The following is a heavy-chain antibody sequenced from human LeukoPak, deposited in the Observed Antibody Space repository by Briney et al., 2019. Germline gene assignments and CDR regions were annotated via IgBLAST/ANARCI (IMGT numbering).Heavy chain of an antibody. D-gene: IGHD5-24*01. CDR3: ARDGARGGYDFDY. CDR2: IWYDGSNK. J-gene: IGHJ4*02. V-gene: IGHV3-33*01. Sequence: GGSLRLSCAASGFTFSSYGMHWVRQAPGKGLEWVAVIWYDGSNKYYADSVKGRFTISRDSSKNTLYLQMNSLRAEDTAVYYCARDGARGGYDFDYWGQGTLVTVSS. CDR1: GFTFSSYG.